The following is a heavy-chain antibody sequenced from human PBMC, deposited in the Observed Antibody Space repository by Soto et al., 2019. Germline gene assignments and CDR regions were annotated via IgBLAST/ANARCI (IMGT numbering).Heavy chain of an antibody. Sequence: PGGSLRLSCAASGFTFSTYWMHWVRQTPGKGLVWVSHIDSDGSMTTYADSVKGRFTISRDNAKNSLYLQMNSLGAGDTAVYYCARETESYNWNDGLMDVWDQATTVTVSS. J-gene: IGHJ6*02. CDR2: IDSDGSMT. CDR3: ARETESYNWNDGLMDV. V-gene: IGHV3-74*01. CDR1: GFTFSTYW. D-gene: IGHD1-20*01.